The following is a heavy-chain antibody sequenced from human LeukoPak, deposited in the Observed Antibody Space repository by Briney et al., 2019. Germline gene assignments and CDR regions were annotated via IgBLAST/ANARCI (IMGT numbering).Heavy chain of an antibody. J-gene: IGHJ4*02. CDR2: ISTHSTTI. CDR1: GFTFSNYA. D-gene: IGHD6-13*01. CDR3: DRDYYSSSWYGGDY. V-gene: IGHV3-48*02. Sequence: GGSLRLSCVASGFTFSNYAMNWVRQAPGKGLEWVSYISTHSTTIYYADSVRGRFTVSRDNGKNSLYLQINSLRNEDTAVYHCDRDYYSSSWYGGDYWGQGTLVTVSS.